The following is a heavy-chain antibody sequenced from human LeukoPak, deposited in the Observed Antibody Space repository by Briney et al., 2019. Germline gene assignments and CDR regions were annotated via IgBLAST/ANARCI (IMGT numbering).Heavy chain of an antibody. CDR2: IYYSGST. J-gene: IGHJ5*02. CDR1: GGSISSYY. CDR3: ARLYYDILTGGGWFDP. V-gene: IGHV4-30-4*01. Sequence: SETLSLTCTVSGGSISSYYWSWIRQPPGKGLEWIGYIYYSGSTYYNPSLKSRVTISVDTSKNQFSLKLSSVTAADTAVYYCARLYYDILTGGGWFDPWGQGTLVTVSS. D-gene: IGHD3-9*01.